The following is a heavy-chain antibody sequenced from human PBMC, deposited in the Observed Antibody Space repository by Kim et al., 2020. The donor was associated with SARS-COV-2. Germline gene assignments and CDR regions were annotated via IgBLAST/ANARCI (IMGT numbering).Heavy chain of an antibody. Sequence: HKLQVRVTVIGDKSTNTISMELSSVRSEDTAVYYCARVRVYSGNFRNFDYWGQGTLVTVSS. CDR3: ARVRVYSGNFRNFDY. V-gene: IGHV1-69*04. D-gene: IGHD3-22*01. J-gene: IGHJ4*02.